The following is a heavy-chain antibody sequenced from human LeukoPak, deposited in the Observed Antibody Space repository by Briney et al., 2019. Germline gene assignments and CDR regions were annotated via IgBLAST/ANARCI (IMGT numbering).Heavy chain of an antibody. CDR3: ASLTGYPNWFDP. V-gene: IGHV4-34*01. Sequence: SETLSLTCAVYGGSFSGYYWSWIRQPPGEGLEWIGETNHGGSTNYNPSLKSRVTISVDTSKNQFSLKLSSVTAADTAVYYCASLTGYPNWFDPWGQGTLVTVSS. CDR1: GGSFSGYY. J-gene: IGHJ5*02. CDR2: TNHGGST. D-gene: IGHD3-9*01.